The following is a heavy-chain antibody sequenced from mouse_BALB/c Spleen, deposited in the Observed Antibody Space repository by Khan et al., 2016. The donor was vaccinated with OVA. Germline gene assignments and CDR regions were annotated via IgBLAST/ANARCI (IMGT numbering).Heavy chain of an antibody. CDR2: INPRSDYT. CDR3: ARRTTVYAMDY. J-gene: IGHJ4*01. D-gene: IGHD2-14*01. V-gene: IGHV1-4*01. CDR1: GYTFPSNT. Sequence: QIQLVQSGAELARPGASVKMSCKASGYTFPSNTMHWVKQRPGQGLEWIGYINPRSDYTIYNQKFKDKATLTADISSTTAYMQLSSLTSDDSAVYFCARRTTVYAMDYWGQGTSVTVSS.